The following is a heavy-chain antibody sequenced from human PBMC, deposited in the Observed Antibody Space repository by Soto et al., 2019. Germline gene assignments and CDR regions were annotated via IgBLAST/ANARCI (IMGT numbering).Heavy chain of an antibody. Sequence: GGSLKRSCVGSGFTCKTYTFHWGRQPPGKGLEWVAVISYDGSNKYYADSVKGRFTVSRDNSKSTLFLQMNSLTPEDTAVYYCARGSMYNWNQSPPDSWGQGTLVTVSS. V-gene: IGHV3-30-3*01. CDR2: ISYDGSNK. CDR3: ARGSMYNWNQSPPDS. CDR1: GFTCKTYT. J-gene: IGHJ4*02. D-gene: IGHD1-20*01.